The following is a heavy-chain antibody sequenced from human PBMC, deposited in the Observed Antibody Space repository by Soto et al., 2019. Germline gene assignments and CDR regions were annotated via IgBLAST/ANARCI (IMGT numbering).Heavy chain of an antibody. J-gene: IGHJ6*02. CDR2: IYTSGST. CDR1: GGSISSYY. CDR3: ARDNSSGFGVFIISDYYYYGMDV. V-gene: IGHV4-4*07. D-gene: IGHD3-3*01. Sequence: SETLSLTCTVSGGSISSYYWSWIRQPAGKGLEWIGRIYTSGSTNYNPSLKSRVTMSVDTSKNQFSLKLSSVTAADTAVYYCARDNSSGFGVFIISDYYYYGMDVWGQGTTVTVSS.